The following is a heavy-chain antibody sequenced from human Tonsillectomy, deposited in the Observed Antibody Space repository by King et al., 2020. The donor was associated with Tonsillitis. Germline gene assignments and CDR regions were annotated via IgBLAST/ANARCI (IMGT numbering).Heavy chain of an antibody. Sequence: VQLVESGGGLVKPGGSLRLSCAASGFTFSDYYMSWIRQAPGKGLEWVSYISISSSGSTIYYADSVKGRFTISRDNAKNSLYLQMNSLRAEDTAVYYCAREYYRNGMDVWGQGTTVTVSS. CDR3: AREYYRNGMDV. J-gene: IGHJ6*02. CDR2: ISISSSGSTI. V-gene: IGHV3-11*01. D-gene: IGHD2/OR15-2a*01. CDR1: GFTFSDYY.